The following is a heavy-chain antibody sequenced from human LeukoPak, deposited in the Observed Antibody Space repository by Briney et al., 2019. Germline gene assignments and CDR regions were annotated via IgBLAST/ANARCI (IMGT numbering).Heavy chain of an antibody. CDR3: AKDRPYGRVFDY. D-gene: IGHD4-17*01. J-gene: IGHJ4*02. V-gene: IGHV3-23*01. Sequence: GGSLRLSCAASGFTFSSYGMSWVRQAPGKGLEWVSAISGSGGSTYYADSVKGRFTISRDNSKNTLYLHMNSLRAEATAVYYCAKDRPYGRVFDYWGQGTLVTVSS. CDR1: GFTFSSYG. CDR2: ISGSGGST.